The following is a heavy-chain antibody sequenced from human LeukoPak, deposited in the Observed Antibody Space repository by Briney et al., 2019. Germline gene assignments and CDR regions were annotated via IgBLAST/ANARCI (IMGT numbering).Heavy chain of an antibody. V-gene: IGHV1-8*01. J-gene: IGHJ4*02. Sequence: ASVKVSCKASGYTFTSYHINWVRQATGQGLEWVGWMNPDNSDIGYAQKFQGRVTMTRNTSIGTAYMELSSLRSEDTAIYYCVRVPPGTPIYAYWGQGTLVPVSS. CDR3: VRVPPGTPIYAY. CDR2: MNPDNSDI. CDR1: GYTFTSYH. D-gene: IGHD1-1*01.